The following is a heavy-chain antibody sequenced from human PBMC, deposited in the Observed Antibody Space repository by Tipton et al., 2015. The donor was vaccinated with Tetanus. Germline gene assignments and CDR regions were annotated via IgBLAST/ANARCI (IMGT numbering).Heavy chain of an antibody. J-gene: IGHJ4*02. CDR2: INSDGSST. Sequence: GSLRLSCAASGFTFSSYWMHWVRQAPGKGLVWVSRINSDGSSTSYADSVKGRFTISRDNAKNTLYLQMNSLRAEDTAVYHCARDGAPRITMVRGVVGDYWGQGTLVTVSS. CDR3: ARDGAPRITMVRGVVGDY. CDR1: GFTFSSYW. D-gene: IGHD3-10*01. V-gene: IGHV3-74*01.